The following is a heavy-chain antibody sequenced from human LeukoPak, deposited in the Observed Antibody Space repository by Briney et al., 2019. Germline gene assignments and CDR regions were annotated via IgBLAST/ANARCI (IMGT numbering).Heavy chain of an antibody. CDR3: ARAGYCSGGSCGDY. J-gene: IGHJ4*02. CDR2: ISSSSSYI. Sequence: GGSLRLSCAASGFTFSSYSMNWVRQAPGKGLEWVSSISSSSSYIYYADSVKGRFTISRDNAKNSLYLQMNSLRAEDTAVYYCARAGYCSGGSCGDYWGQGTLVTVSS. D-gene: IGHD2-15*01. V-gene: IGHV3-21*01. CDR1: GFTFSSYS.